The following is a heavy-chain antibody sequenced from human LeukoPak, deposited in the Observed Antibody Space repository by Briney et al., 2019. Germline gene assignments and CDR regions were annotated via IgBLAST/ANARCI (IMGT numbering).Heavy chain of an antibody. CDR2: IYYSGST. Sequence: SETLSLTCTVSGGSISSGDYYWSWIRQPPGKGLEWIGYIYYSGSTYYNPSLKSRVTISVDTSKNQFSLKLSSVTAADTAVYYCARVPGDDYYDSSGYFPWGQGTLVT. J-gene: IGHJ5*02. CDR3: ARVPGDDYYDSSGYFP. D-gene: IGHD3-22*01. V-gene: IGHV4-30-4*01. CDR1: GGSISSGDYY.